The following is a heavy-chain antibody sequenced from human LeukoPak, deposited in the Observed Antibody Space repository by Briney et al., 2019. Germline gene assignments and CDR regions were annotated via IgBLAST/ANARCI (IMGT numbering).Heavy chain of an antibody. V-gene: IGHV4-39*07. CDR2: IYYSGST. J-gene: IGHJ3*02. Sequence: SETLSLTCTVSGGSISSSNSFWGWIRQPPGKGLEWIGSIYYSGSTYYNPSLKSRVTISVDTSKNQFSLKLSSVTAADTAVYYCARDGCGTWGFDIWGQGTMVTVSS. D-gene: IGHD1-26*01. CDR3: ARDGCGTWGFDI. CDR1: GGSISSSNSF.